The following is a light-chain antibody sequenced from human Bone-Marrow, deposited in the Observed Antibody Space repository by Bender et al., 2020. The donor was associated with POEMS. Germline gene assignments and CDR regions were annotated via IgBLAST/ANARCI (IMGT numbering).Light chain of an antibody. V-gene: IGLV4-69*02. Sequence: QLVLTQSPSASASLGASVKVTCTLSSGHDTYGIAWHQQQPDKGPRYLMKVDSDGTYSKGDGIPDRFSGSSSGTERYLTISSLQSEDEADYFCQTWATGGYVFGSGTKVTVL. J-gene: IGLJ1*01. CDR1: SGHDTYG. CDR3: QTWATGGYV. CDR2: VDSDGTY.